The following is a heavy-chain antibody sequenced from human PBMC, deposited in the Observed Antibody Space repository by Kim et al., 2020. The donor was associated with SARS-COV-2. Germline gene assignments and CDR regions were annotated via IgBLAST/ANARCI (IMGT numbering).Heavy chain of an antibody. D-gene: IGHD2-21*02. V-gene: IGHV3-33*01. Sequence: GGSLRLSCAASGFTFSSYGMHWVRQAPGKGLEWVAVIWYDGSNKYYADSVKGRFTISRDNSKNTLYLQMNSLRAEDTAVYYCAREYCGGDCYPYYYYGMDVWGQGTTVTVSS. CDR1: GFTFSSYG. CDR2: IWYDGSNK. J-gene: IGHJ6*02. CDR3: AREYCGGDCYPYYYYGMDV.